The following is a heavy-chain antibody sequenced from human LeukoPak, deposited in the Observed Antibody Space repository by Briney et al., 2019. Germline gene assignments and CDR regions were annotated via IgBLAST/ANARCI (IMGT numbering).Heavy chain of an antibody. V-gene: IGHV3-23*01. CDR3: AKDALGGSGSYSWGTFDY. CDR1: GFSFSGYA. J-gene: IGHJ4*02. CDR2: ISGSGSTA. Sequence: GSLRLSCAASGFSFSGYALSWVRRAPGKGLEWVSGISGSGSTAVYTDSVRGRFTVSRDNSKNTLYLQMNSLRDEDTAAYYCAKDALGGSGSYSWGTFDYWGQGTLVIIS. D-gene: IGHD3-10*01.